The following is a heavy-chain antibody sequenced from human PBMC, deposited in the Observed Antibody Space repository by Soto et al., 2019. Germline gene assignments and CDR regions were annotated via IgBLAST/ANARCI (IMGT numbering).Heavy chain of an antibody. Sequence: PGGSLRLSCAASGFTFSNYWMTWVRQAPGKGLEWVANIKQDGSEKYYVDSVKGRFTISRDNAKNSVYLQMNSLRAEDTAVYYFFFFFFSGAARNQLDS. CDR1: GFTFSNYW. CDR3: FFFFFSGAARNQLDS. V-gene: IGHV3-7*01. CDR2: IKQDGSEK. J-gene: IGHJ5*01. D-gene: IGHD2-15*01.